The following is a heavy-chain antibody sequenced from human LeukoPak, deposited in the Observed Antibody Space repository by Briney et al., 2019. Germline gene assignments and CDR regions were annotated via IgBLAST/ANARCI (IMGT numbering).Heavy chain of an antibody. V-gene: IGHV3-7*01. CDR1: GFIFSSYW. CDR2: IKQDGSEK. D-gene: IGHD6-19*01. CDR3: AREQWLVPTFDY. Sequence: GGSLRLSCAASGFIFSSYWMSWVRQAPGKGLEWVANIKQDGSEKYYVDSVKGRFTISRDNAKNSLYLQMNSLRAEDTAVYYCAREQWLVPTFDYWGQGTLVTVSS. J-gene: IGHJ4*02.